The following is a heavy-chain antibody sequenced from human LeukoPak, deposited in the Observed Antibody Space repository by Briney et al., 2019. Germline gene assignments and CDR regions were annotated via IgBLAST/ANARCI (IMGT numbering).Heavy chain of an antibody. CDR3: ASSSDILTGCPTFDY. J-gene: IGHJ4*02. D-gene: IGHD3-9*01. Sequence: PSETLSLTCAVYGGSFSGYYWSWIRQPPGKGLEWIGEINHSGSTNYNPSLKSRVTISVDTSKNQFSLKLSSVTAADTAVYCCASSSDILTGCPTFDYWGQGTLVTVSS. CDR2: INHSGST. V-gene: IGHV4-34*01. CDR1: GGSFSGYY.